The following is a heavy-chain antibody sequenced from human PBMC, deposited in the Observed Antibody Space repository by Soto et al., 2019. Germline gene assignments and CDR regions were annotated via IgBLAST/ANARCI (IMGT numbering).Heavy chain of an antibody. Sequence: GESLKTSCKGSGYSFTSYWISWVRQMPGKGLEWMGRIDPSDSYTNYSPSFQGHVTISADKSISTAYLQWSSLKASDTAMYYCARHREPAGTYYYYGMDVWGQGTTVTVSS. CDR1: GYSFTSYW. D-gene: IGHD1-26*01. V-gene: IGHV5-10-1*01. J-gene: IGHJ6*02. CDR2: IDPSDSYT. CDR3: ARHREPAGTYYYYGMDV.